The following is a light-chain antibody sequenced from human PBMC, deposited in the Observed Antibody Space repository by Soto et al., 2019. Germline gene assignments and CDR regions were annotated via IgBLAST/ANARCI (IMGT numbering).Light chain of an antibody. CDR1: PRAVTGGHY. Sequence: AVVAQEPPPPVSPRGTVTLPRGPPPRAVTGGHYPYWFQQKPGQAPTTLIYDTSDKHSWTPARFSGSLLGGKATLTLSGAQPEDEAEYYCLLSYPGARVFGTGTKVTVL. CDR3: LLSYPGARV. CDR2: DTS. J-gene: IGLJ1*01. V-gene: IGLV7-46*01.